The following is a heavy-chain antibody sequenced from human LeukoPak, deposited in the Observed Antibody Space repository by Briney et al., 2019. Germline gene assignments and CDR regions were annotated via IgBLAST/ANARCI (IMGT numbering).Heavy chain of an antibody. D-gene: IGHD6-6*01. CDR1: GFTFSSHA. Sequence: GGTLRLSCTASGFTFSSHAMSWVRQAPGKGLEWVSTISDSDGDTYYADSVKGRLTISRDNSKNTLYLQMNSLRAEDTAVYYCTRRTNLVNDYWGHRTRVTVSS. J-gene: IGHJ4*03. CDR3: TRRTNLVNDY. CDR2: ISDSDGDT. V-gene: IGHV3-23*01.